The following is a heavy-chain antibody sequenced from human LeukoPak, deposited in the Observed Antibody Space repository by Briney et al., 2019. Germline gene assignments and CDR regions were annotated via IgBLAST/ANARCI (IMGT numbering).Heavy chain of an antibody. Sequence: PSETLSLTCTVSGGSISSSSYYWGWIRQPPGKGLEWIGGIYYSGSTYYNPSLKSRVTISVDTSKNQFSLKVNSVTAADTPVYHCARQWADGSGWTIDYWGQGTLVTVSS. J-gene: IGHJ4*02. CDR1: GGSISSSSYY. CDR3: ARQWADGSGWTIDY. CDR2: IYYSGST. V-gene: IGHV4-39*01. D-gene: IGHD6-19*01.